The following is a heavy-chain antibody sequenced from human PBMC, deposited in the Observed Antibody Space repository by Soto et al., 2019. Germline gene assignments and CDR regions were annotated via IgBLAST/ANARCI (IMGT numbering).Heavy chain of an antibody. CDR3: ARDRFYNPILLTSGFAY. CDR1: GGSINSGGYS. D-gene: IGHD2-8*01. CDR2: IYHTGTT. Sequence: PSETLSLTCTVSGGSINSGGYSWTWIRQPPGKGLDWIVFIYHTGTTYYNPSLKSRVTISVDRSKNQFSLKLSSVTAEDTAVYFCARDRFYNPILLTSGFAYWGQGTLVTVS. V-gene: IGHV4-30-2*01. J-gene: IGHJ4*02.